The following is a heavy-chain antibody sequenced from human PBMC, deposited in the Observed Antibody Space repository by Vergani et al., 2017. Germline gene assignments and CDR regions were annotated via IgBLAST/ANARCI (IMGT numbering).Heavy chain of an antibody. Sequence: QVQLQRWGAGLLKPSETLSLTCAVYGGSFSGYYWSWIRQPPGKGLEWIGEINHSGSTNYNPSLKSRVTISVDTSKNQFSLKLSSVTAADTAVYYCARFRYGSGKHTQNGMDVWGQGTTVTVSS. CDR1: GGSFSGYY. J-gene: IGHJ6*02. CDR2: INHSGST. CDR3: ARFRYGSGKHTQNGMDV. V-gene: IGHV4-34*01. D-gene: IGHD3-10*01.